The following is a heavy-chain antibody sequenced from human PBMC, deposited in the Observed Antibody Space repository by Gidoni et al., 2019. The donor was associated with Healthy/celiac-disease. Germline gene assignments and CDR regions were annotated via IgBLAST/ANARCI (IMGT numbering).Heavy chain of an antibody. V-gene: IGHV1-2*02. CDR2: INPNSGGT. Sequence: QVQLVQSGAQVKQPGASVRVPCKAAGYTVTASDMHGVRQARGQGLEWMGWINPNSGGTNYAQKFQGRVTMPRDTSISTAYMELSRLRSDDTAVYYCARDNGITMVRGVIYPDAFDIWGQGTMVTVSS. CDR1: GYTVTASD. J-gene: IGHJ3*02. D-gene: IGHD3-10*01. CDR3: ARDNGITMVRGVIYPDAFDI.